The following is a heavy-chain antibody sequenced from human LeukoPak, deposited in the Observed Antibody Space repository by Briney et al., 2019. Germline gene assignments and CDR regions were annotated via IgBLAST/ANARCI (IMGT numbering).Heavy chain of an antibody. J-gene: IGHJ4*02. CDR3: AKDGGLWVSAHWGDS. CDR1: GFTFSKYG. Sequence: GGSLRLSCAASGFTFSKYGMHWVRQAPGKGLEWVAVIWFDGINTNHADSVKGRFTVSRDNSKNTLFLQMNSLRAEDTAVYYCAKDGGLWVSAHWGDSWGRGTLVTVSS. CDR2: IWFDGINT. V-gene: IGHV3-33*06. D-gene: IGHD7-27*01.